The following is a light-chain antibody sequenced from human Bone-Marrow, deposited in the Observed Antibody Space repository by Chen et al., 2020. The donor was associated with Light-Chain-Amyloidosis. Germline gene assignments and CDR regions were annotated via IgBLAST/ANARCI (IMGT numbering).Light chain of an antibody. V-gene: IGLV3-21*02. J-gene: IGLJ3*02. CDR3: QVWDRSSDRPV. CDR2: DDS. Sequence: SYVLTQPSAVSVAPGQTAKLACGGNNLGSTSVHWYQQTPGHAPLLVVYDDSDRPSGIPERLSGSNSGNTATLTISRVEAGDEADYYCQVWDRSSDRPVFGGGTKLTVL. CDR1: NLGSTS.